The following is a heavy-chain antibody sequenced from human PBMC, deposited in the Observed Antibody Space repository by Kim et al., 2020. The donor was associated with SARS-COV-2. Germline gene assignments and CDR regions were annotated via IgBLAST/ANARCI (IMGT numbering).Heavy chain of an antibody. CDR3: ARGNYCSGGSCHQGWFDP. D-gene: IGHD2-15*01. J-gene: IGHJ5*02. Sequence: KSRVTISVDTSKNQFSRKRSSVTAADTAVYYCARGNYCSGGSCHQGWFDPWGQGTLVTVSS. V-gene: IGHV4-34*01.